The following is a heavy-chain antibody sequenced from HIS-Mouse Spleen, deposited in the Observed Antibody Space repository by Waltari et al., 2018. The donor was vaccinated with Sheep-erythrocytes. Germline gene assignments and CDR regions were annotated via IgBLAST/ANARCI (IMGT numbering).Heavy chain of an antibody. J-gene: IGHJ4*02. CDR2: IYYSGST. Sequence: QLQLQESGPGLVKPSETLSLTCTVSGGPIRSRSYYWGWIRQPPGKGLEWIGSIYYSGSTYYNPYLKSRVTISVDTSKNQFSLKLSSVTAADTAVYYCARLYYYDSSGYYFDYWGQGTLVTVSS. D-gene: IGHD3-22*01. CDR3: ARLYYYDSSGYYFDY. CDR1: GGPIRSRSYY. V-gene: IGHV4-39*01.